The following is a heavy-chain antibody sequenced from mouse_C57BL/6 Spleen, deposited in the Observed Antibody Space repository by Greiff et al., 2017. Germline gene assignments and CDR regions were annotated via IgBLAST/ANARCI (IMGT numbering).Heavy chain of an antibody. Sequence: QVQLQQPGTELVKPGASVKLSCKASGYTFTSYRMHWVKQKPGQGLEWIGNFHPCNGGPNYNEKFKSKATLTVDKSSSTAYMQLSSLTSEDSAIYYCARGWFAYWGQGTLVTVSA. CDR2: FHPCNGGP. V-gene: IGHV1-53*01. CDR1: GYTFTSYR. CDR3: ARGWFAY. J-gene: IGHJ3*01.